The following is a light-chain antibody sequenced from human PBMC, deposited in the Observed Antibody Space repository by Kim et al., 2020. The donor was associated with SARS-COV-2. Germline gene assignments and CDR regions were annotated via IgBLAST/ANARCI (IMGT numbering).Light chain of an antibody. V-gene: IGLV3-19*01. CDR2: GKN. CDR3: NCRDSSGQHLGVV. J-gene: IGLJ2*01. CDR1: SLRSYH. Sequence: SSELTQDPAVSVTLGQTVRITCQGDSLRSYHASWYQQKPGQAPVVVIYGKNNRPSGIPDRFSGSSSGNTASLTITGAQAEDEADYYCNCRDSSGQHLGVVFGGGTQLTVL.